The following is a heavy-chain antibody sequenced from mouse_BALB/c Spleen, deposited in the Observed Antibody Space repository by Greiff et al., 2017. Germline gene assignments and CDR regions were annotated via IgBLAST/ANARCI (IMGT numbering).Heavy chain of an antibody. CDR3: ARGLPWIAY. V-gene: IGHV1-9*01. D-gene: IGHD2-2*01. CDR1: GYTFSSYW. J-gene: IGHJ3*01. Sequence: QVQLQQSGAELMKPGASVKISCKATGYTFSSYWIEWVKQRPGHGLEWIGEILPGSGSTNYNEKFKGKATFTADTSSNTAYMQLSSLTSEDSAVYYCARGLPWIAYWGQGTLVTVSA. CDR2: ILPGSGST.